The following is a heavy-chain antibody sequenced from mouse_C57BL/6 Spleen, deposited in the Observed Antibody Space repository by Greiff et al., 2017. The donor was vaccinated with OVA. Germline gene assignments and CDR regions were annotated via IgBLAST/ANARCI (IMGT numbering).Heavy chain of an antibody. CDR3: ARDYAYGAWFAY. CDR1: GYTFTDYN. Sequence: EVQLQQSGPELVKPGASVKMSCKASGYTFTDYNMHWVKQSHGKSLEWIGYINPNNGGTSYNQKFKGKATLTVNKSSSTAYMELRSLTSEDSAVYYCARDYAYGAWFAYWGQGTLVTVSA. V-gene: IGHV1-22*01. CDR2: INPNNGGT. J-gene: IGHJ3*01. D-gene: IGHD2-2*01.